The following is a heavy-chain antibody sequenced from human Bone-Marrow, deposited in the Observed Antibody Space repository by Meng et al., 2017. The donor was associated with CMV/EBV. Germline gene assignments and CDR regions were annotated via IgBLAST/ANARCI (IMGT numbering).Heavy chain of an antibody. J-gene: IGHJ4*02. D-gene: IGHD2-2*01. V-gene: IGHV6-1*01. CDR1: GDSVSSNSAA. CDR2: TYYRSKWYN. Sequence: PQQAGPGLVKPSQTLSLTCALSGDSVSSNSAAWNWIRQSPSRGLEWLGRTYYRSKWYNDYAVSVKSRMTINPDTSKNQFSLQLNSVTPEDTAVYYCARVGSSTSCYECHFDYWGQGTLVTVSS. CDR3: ARVGSSTSCYECHFDY.